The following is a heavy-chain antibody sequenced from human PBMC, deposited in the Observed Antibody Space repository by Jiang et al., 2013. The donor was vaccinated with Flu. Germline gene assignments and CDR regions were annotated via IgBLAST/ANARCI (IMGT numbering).Heavy chain of an antibody. CDR3: AREARGCSGGSCFIDY. CDR1: GGSISSYY. J-gene: IGHJ4*02. V-gene: IGHV4-4*07. CDR2: IYTSGST. Sequence: TVSGGSISSYYWSWIRQPAGKGLEWIGRIYTSGSTNYNPSLKSRVTMSVDTSKNQFSLKLSSVTAADTAVYYCAREARGCSGGSCFIDYWGQGTLVTVSS. D-gene: IGHD2-15*01.